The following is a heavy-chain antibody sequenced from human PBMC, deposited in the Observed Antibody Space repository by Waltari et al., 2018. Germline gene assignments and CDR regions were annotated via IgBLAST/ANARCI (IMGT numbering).Heavy chain of an antibody. D-gene: IGHD4-4*01. CDR2: IYYSGST. CDR3: ARAGSNSWKSWFDY. Sequence: QVQLQESGPGLVKPSETLSLTCTVSVGSISSYSWPWIRQPPGKGLEWIGYIYYSGSTNYNPSLKSRVTISVDTSKNQFSLKLSSVIAADTAVYYCARAGSNSWKSWFDYWGQGTLVTVSS. V-gene: IGHV4-59*01. CDR1: VGSISSYS. J-gene: IGHJ4*02.